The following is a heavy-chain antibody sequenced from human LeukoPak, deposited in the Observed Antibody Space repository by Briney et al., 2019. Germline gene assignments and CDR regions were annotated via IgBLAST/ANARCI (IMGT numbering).Heavy chain of an antibody. CDR2: INQGGSDK. Sequence: GGSLRLSCAASGFSFSSKWMSWVRQAPGKGLEWVANINQGGSDKYYVDSVKGRFTISRDNANNLLYLQMNSLRGEDTAVYYCTRDRSRAEDDWGQGTLVTVSS. CDR3: TRDRSRAEDD. V-gene: IGHV3-7*01. D-gene: IGHD1-14*01. CDR1: GFSFSSKW. J-gene: IGHJ4*02.